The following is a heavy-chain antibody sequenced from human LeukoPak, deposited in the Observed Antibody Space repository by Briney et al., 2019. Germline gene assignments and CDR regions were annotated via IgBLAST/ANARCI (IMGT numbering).Heavy chain of an antibody. D-gene: IGHD3-10*01. CDR3: ARNYGSGDFDS. J-gene: IGHJ4*02. Sequence: AASVEVSCKASGYTFTGYYILWVRQAPGQGLESVGWINPHSGGTYYTQNFQGRVTMTRDTSISTAYMELSGLKSDDTAVYYCARNYGSGDFDSWGQGTLVTVSS. CDR2: INPHSGGT. CDR1: GYTFTGYY. V-gene: IGHV1-2*02.